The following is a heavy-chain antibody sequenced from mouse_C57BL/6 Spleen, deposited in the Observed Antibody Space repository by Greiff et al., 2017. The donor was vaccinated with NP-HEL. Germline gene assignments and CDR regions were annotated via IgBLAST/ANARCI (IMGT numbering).Heavy chain of an antibody. D-gene: IGHD4-1*01. V-gene: IGHV1-69*01. J-gene: IGHJ3*01. Sequence: QVQLKQPGAELVMPGASVKLSCKASGYTFTSYWMHWVKQRPGQGLEWIGEIDPSDSYTNYNQKFKGKSTLTVDKSSSTAYMQLSSLTSEDSAVYYCALTGKGAWFAYWGQGTLVTVSA. CDR2: IDPSDSYT. CDR1: GYTFTSYW. CDR3: ALTGKGAWFAY.